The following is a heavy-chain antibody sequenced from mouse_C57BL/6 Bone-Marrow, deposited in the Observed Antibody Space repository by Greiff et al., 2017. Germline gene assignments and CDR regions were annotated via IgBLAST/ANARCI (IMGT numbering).Heavy chain of an antibody. Sequence: VQLQQPGAELVKPGASVKLSCKASGYTFTSYWMHWVKQRPGQGLEWIGMIHPNSGSTNYNEKFKSKATLTVDKSSSTAYMQLSSLTSEVSAVYYCARDYGNLFAYWGQGTLVTVSA. D-gene: IGHD2-1*01. V-gene: IGHV1-64*01. CDR2: IHPNSGST. CDR3: ARDYGNLFAY. J-gene: IGHJ3*01. CDR1: GYTFTSYW.